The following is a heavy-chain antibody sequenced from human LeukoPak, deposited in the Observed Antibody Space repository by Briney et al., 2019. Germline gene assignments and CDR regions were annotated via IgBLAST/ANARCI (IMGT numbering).Heavy chain of an antibody. J-gene: IGHJ5*02. CDR3: ARGKTSQNIVTRKTYNWFDP. V-gene: IGHV3-21*01. D-gene: IGHD2/OR15-2a*01. Sequence: GGSLRLSCAASGFTFTTYWMGWVRQAPGKGLEWVSSISSSSDYIYYADSVKGRFTISRDNAKNSLYLQMKSLRAEDTAVYYCARGKTSQNIVTRKTYNWFDPWGQGTLVTVSS. CDR2: ISSSSDYI. CDR1: GFTFTTYW.